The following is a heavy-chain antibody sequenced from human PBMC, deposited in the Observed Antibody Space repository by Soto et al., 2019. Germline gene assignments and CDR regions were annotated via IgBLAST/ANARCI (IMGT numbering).Heavy chain of an antibody. V-gene: IGHV1-18*04. CDR1: CFTFTSYG. Sequence: GAPGKVSSEASCFTFTSYGISWVPQAPVQGLEWMGWISAYNGNTNYAQKLQGRVTVTTDTSTSTAYMELRSLISDDTAVYYCWKESAYGSVYIWGQGTMVTVSS. J-gene: IGHJ3*02. CDR3: WKESAYGSVYI. CDR2: ISAYNGNT. D-gene: IGHD4-17*01.